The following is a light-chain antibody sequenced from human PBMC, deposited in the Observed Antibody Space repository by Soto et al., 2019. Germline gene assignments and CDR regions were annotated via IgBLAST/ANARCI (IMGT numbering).Light chain of an antibody. CDR2: DAS. CDR3: QQCSNWPLT. V-gene: IGKV3-15*01. Sequence: EIVMTQSPATLSASPGEGATLSCKAGQNVYNNLAWYQQRPGQPPRLLIYDASTRATGISARFSGSGYGTEFTLTTSSLQSEDFAVDFCQQCSNWPLTCGGGTKVEIK. J-gene: IGKJ4*01. CDR1: QNVYNN.